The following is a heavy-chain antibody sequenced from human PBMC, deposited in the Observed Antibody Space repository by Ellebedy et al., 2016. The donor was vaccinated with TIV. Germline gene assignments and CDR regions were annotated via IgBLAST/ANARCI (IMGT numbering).Heavy chain of an antibody. J-gene: IGHJ1*01. CDR3: ARGEGGVWHKH. CDR2: ISYDGSRQ. CDR1: GFTLNNYA. D-gene: IGHD3-16*01. V-gene: IGHV3-30-3*01. Sequence: GGSLRLXXAASGFTLNNYAMHWVRQAPGKGLEWMAVISYDGSRQYYADSVKHRFTMSRDNSKNTLYLQMNSLRAEDTAVYYCARGEGGVWHKHWGQGTLVTVSS.